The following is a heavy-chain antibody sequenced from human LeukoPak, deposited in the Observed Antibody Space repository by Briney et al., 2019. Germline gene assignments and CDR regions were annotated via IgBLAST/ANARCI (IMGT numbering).Heavy chain of an antibody. V-gene: IGHV1-8*01. CDR3: ARDLPGIAVYGRPGMDV. Sequence: GASVTVSCKASGYTFTSYDINWVRQATGQGLEWMGWMNPNSGNTGYAQKFQGRVTMTRNTSISTAYMELSSLRSEDTAVYYCARDLPGIAVYGRPGMDVWGQGTTVTVSS. CDR2: MNPNSGNT. J-gene: IGHJ6*02. D-gene: IGHD6-19*01. CDR1: GYTFTSYD.